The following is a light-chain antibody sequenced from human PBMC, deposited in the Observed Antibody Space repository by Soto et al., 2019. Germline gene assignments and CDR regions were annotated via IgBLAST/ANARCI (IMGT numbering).Light chain of an antibody. CDR2: DAS. CDR3: QQYNYQGT. J-gene: IGKJ1*01. V-gene: IGKV3-15*01. CDR1: QSISKY. Sequence: EIVMTQSPGTLSVSPGERATLSCRASQSISKYLAWYQQKPGQAPRLLIYDASTRATGIPARFSGSGSGTEFTLAISSLQSEDSAVYYCQQYNYQGTFGQGTKVDIK.